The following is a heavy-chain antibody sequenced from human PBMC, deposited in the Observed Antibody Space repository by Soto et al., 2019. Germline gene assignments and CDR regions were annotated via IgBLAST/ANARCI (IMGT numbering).Heavy chain of an antibody. CDR3: AKDLLELPYYYYYGMDV. Sequence: PGGSLRLSCAASGFTFSSYAMSWVRQAPGKGLEWVSAISGGGGSTYYADSVKGRFTISRDNSKNTLYLQMNSLRAEDTAVYYCAKDLLELPYYYYYGMDVWGQGTTVTVSS. D-gene: IGHD1-7*01. CDR1: GFTFSSYA. CDR2: ISGGGGST. J-gene: IGHJ6*02. V-gene: IGHV3-23*01.